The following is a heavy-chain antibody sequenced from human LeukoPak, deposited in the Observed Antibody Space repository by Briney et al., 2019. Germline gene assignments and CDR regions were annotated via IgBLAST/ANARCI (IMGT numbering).Heavy chain of an antibody. D-gene: IGHD6-13*01. J-gene: IGHJ4*02. V-gene: IGHV4-34*01. CDR1: GGSFSGYY. CDR2: INHSGST. Sequence: PSETLSLTCAVYGGSFSGYYWSWIRQPPGKGLEWIGEINHSGSTNYNPSLKSRVTISVDTSKNQFSLKLSSVTAADTAVYYCARGDIAAADNFDYWGQGTLVTVSS. CDR3: ARGDIAAADNFDY.